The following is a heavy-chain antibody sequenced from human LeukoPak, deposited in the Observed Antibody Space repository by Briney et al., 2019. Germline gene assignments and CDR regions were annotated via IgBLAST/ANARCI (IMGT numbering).Heavy chain of an antibody. CDR3: ARSGVTMIGEYDY. CDR2: IYSGGST. Sequence: GGSLRLSCAGSGFTVSNNYMSWVRQAPGKGLEWVSVIYSGGSTYYADSVKDRFTISRDNSKNTLYLQMNSLRAEDTAVYYCARSGVTMIGEYDYWGQGTLVTVSS. J-gene: IGHJ4*02. D-gene: IGHD3-10*02. V-gene: IGHV3-66*01. CDR1: GFTVSNNY.